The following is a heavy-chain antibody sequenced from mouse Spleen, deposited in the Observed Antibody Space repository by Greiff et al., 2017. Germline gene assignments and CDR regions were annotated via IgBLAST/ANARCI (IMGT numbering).Heavy chain of an antibody. D-gene: IGHD1-1*01. CDR3: AIRYYGSSRWYFDV. Sequence: VQLQQSGAELVKPGASVKISCKASGYAFSSYWLNGVKQRPGTGLEWIGQIYPGDGDTNYNGKFKGTATLTAEKSSSTAYMQLSSLTSKDSAVDFCAIRYYGSSRWYFDVWGAGTTVTVSS. V-gene: IGHV1-80*01. J-gene: IGHJ1*01. CDR1: GYAFSSYW. CDR2: IYPGDGDT.